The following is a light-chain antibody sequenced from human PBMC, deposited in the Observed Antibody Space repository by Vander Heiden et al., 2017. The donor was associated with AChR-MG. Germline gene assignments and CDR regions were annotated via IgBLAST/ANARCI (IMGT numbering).Light chain of an antibody. J-gene: IGLJ1*01. V-gene: IGLV1-40*01. CDR1: SSDIGAGYD. CDR3: QSYDSRLSGYV. CDR2: GNS. Sequence: QSVLTQPPSVSGAPGPRVTIPCTGSSSDIGAGYDVHWYQQLPGTAPKVLIYGNSNRPSGVPDRFSASKSGNSASLAITGLQAEDEADYYCQSYDSRLSGYVFGSGTKVTVL.